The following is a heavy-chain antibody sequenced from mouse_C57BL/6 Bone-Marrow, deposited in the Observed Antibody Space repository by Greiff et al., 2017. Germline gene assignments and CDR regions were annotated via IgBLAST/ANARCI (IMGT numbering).Heavy chain of an antibody. CDR1: GFTFSSYA. CDR2: ISSGGDYI. D-gene: IGHD2-3*01. J-gene: IGHJ2*01. V-gene: IGHV5-9-1*02. Sequence: EVKVVESGEGLVKPGGSLKLSCAASGFTFSSYAMSWVRQTPEKRLEWVAYISSGGDYIYYADTVKGRFTISRDNARNTLYLQMSSLKSEDTAMYYCTRDDCYWDYWGQGTTLTVSS. CDR3: TRDDCYWDY.